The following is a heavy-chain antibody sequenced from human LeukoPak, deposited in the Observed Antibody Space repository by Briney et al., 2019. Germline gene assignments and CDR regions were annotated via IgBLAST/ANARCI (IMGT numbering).Heavy chain of an antibody. Sequence: ASVKVSCQVSGYTLTELSMHWVRQAPGKGLEWMGGFDPEDGETIYAQKFQGRVTTTEDTSTDTAYMELSSLRSEDTAVYYCATERASSKFWSGYWPPGYWGQGALVTVSS. CDR2: FDPEDGET. CDR1: GYTLTELS. CDR3: ATERASSKFWSGYWPPGY. V-gene: IGHV1-24*01. D-gene: IGHD3-3*01. J-gene: IGHJ4*02.